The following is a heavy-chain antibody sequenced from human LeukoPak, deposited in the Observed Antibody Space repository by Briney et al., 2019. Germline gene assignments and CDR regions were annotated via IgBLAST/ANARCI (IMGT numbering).Heavy chain of an antibody. V-gene: IGHV3-64D*06. CDR3: VKGRGEIGHWYFDL. J-gene: IGHJ2*01. CDR1: GFTFSNYA. D-gene: IGHD5-24*01. CDR2: ISDSGGAT. Sequence: GGSLRLSCSASGFTFSNYAMHWVRQAPGKGLEYVSVISDSGGATYYVDSVKGRFTISRDNSKNTVYLQMSSLRAEDTAVYYCVKGRGEIGHWYFDLWGRGTLVTVSP.